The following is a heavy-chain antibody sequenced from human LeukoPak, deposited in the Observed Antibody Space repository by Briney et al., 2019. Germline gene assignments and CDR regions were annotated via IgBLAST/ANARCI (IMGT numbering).Heavy chain of an antibody. D-gene: IGHD5-18*01. CDR3: ARKRGYSYGDAFDI. J-gene: IGHJ3*02. Sequence: PGGSLRLSCAASGFTFRSYEMNWVRQAPGKGLEWVTVLYSGGSTYYADSVKGRFTISRDNSKNTLYLQMNSLRAEDTAVYYCARKRGYSYGDAFDIWGQGTMVSVSS. V-gene: IGHV3-66*01. CDR2: LYSGGST. CDR1: GFTFRSYE.